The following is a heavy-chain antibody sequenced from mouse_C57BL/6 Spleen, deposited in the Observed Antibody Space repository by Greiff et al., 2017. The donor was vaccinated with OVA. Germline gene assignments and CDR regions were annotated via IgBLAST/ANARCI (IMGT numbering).Heavy chain of an antibody. D-gene: IGHD2-1*01. V-gene: IGHV1-64*01. CDR2: IHPNSGST. CDR1: GYTFTSYW. Sequence: QVQLQQPGAELVKPGASVKLSCKASGYTFTSYWMHWVKQRPGQGLEWIGMIHPNSGSTNYNEKFKSKATLTVDKSSSTAYMQLSSLTSEDSAVYYCASLVYYGNYGGAMDYWGQGTSVTVSS. CDR3: ASLVYYGNYGGAMDY. J-gene: IGHJ4*01.